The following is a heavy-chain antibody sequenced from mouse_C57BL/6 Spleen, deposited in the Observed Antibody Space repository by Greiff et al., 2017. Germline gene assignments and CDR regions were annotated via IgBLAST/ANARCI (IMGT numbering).Heavy chain of an antibody. CDR2: ISYDGSN. V-gene: IGHV3-6*01. Sequence: EVKLLESGPGLVKPSQSLSLTCSVTGYSITSGYYWNWIRQFPGNKLEWMGYISYDGSNNYNPSLKNLISITRDTSKNQFFLKLNSVTTEDTATYYCAREGGYYVWFAYWGQGTLVTVSA. J-gene: IGHJ3*01. D-gene: IGHD2-3*01. CDR1: GYSITSGYY. CDR3: AREGGYYVWFAY.